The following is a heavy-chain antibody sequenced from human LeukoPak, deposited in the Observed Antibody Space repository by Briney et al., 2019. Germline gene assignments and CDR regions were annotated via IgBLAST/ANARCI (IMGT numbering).Heavy chain of an antibody. Sequence: GGSLTLSCAASGFIFNNYGMNWVRQAPGKGLEWISYISGSSSLIHQADSVKGRFTISRDNAKNLVSLQMSSLRDEDTAVYYCARGSVRLDNWFDPWGQGTLVTVSS. CDR1: GFIFNNYG. D-gene: IGHD1-1*01. J-gene: IGHJ5*02. CDR3: ARGSVRLDNWFDP. V-gene: IGHV3-48*02. CDR2: ISGSSSLI.